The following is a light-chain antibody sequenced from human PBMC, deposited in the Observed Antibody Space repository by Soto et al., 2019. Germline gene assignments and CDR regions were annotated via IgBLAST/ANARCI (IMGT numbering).Light chain of an antibody. J-gene: IGLJ2*01. CDR3: QSYANSLSAFV. CDR1: SSNIGAYYV. Sequence: QSVLTQPPSVSGAPGQRVTISCTGSSSNIGAYYVVHWYQQLPGAAPKLLIYGSTNRPSGVPDLFSGSKSGTSASLAITGLQAEDEADYYCQSYANSLSAFVFGGGTKLTVL. CDR2: GST. V-gene: IGLV1-40*01.